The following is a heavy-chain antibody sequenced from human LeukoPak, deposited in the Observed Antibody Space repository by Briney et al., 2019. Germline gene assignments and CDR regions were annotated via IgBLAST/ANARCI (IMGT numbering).Heavy chain of an antibody. CDR1: GGTFSSYA. D-gene: IGHD2-2*01. J-gene: IGHJ4*02. Sequence: ASVKVSCKASGGTFSSYAISWVRQAPGQGLEWMGGIIPIFDTANYAQKFQGRVTITADESTSTAYMELSSPRSEDTAVYYCARGTGCSSTSCYVLWGEYFDYWGQGTLVTVSS. V-gene: IGHV1-69*13. CDR2: IIPIFDTA. CDR3: ARGTGCSSTSCYVLWGEYFDY.